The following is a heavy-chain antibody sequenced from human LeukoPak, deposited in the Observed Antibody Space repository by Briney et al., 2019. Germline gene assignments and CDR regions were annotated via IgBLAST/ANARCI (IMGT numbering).Heavy chain of an antibody. J-gene: IGHJ4*02. V-gene: IGHV4-34*01. CDR3: ARGPFWSGYRFDY. CDR1: GGSFSGYY. CDR2: INHSGST. Sequence: SETLSLTCAVYGGSFSGYYWSWIRQPPGNWLEWIGEINHSGSTNYNPSLKSRVTISVDTSKNQFSLKLSSVTAADTAVYYCARGPFWSGYRFDYWGQGTLVTVSS. D-gene: IGHD3-3*01.